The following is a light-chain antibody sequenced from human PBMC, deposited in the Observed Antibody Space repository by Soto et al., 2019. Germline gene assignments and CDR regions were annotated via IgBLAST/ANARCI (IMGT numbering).Light chain of an antibody. CDR2: DAS. V-gene: IGKV3-11*01. CDR1: QSLFSY. Sequence: EIVLTQSPAPLSLSLGERATLSCRASQSLFSYLAWFQQKPGQAPRLLIYDASNRATGITARFSGSVSGTDFTLTIRSLEPEHFAIYYCQQRRNLPLTFGPGPKVHIK. CDR3: QQRRNLPLT. J-gene: IGKJ3*01.